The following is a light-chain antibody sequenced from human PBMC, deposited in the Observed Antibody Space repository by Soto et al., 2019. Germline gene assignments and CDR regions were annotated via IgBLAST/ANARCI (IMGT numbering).Light chain of an antibody. Sequence: EIVLTQSPATLSLSPGERATLSCRASQSIRTYLAWYQQKPGQAPRLLISDASSRATGIPARFSGSGSGTDFTLTISSLEPDDFATYYCQQRSNWPRTFGQGTKVEIK. J-gene: IGKJ1*01. CDR1: QSIRTY. CDR3: QQRSNWPRT. CDR2: DAS. V-gene: IGKV3-11*01.